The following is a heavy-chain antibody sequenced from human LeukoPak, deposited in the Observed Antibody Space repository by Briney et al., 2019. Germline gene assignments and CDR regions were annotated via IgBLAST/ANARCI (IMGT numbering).Heavy chain of an antibody. CDR3: ARDSAYYYGSGSYWFDP. CDR1: GGSSIGYS. Sequence: PSETLSLTCAVYGGSSIGYSWSWVRQPPGKGLEWIGEIDDSGTTNYRPSLKSRVTISVDTSKNQLSLKVTSVTAADTAVYYCARDSAYYYGSGSYWFDPWGQGTLVTVSS. V-gene: IGHV4-34*01. J-gene: IGHJ5*02. CDR2: IDDSGTT. D-gene: IGHD3-10*01.